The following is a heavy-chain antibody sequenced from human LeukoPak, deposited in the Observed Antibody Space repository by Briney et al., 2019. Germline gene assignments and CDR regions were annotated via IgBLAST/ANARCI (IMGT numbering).Heavy chain of an antibody. V-gene: IGHV3-30-3*01. CDR1: GFTFSSYA. D-gene: IGHD6-13*01. CDR2: ISYDGSNK. CDR3: ARDIAAADYYGMDV. Sequence: PGGSLRLSCAASGFTFSSYAMHWVRQAPGKGLEWVAVISYDGSNKYYADSVKGRFTISRDNSKNTLYLQMNSLRAEDTAVYYCARDIAAADYYGMDVWGQGTTVTVSS. J-gene: IGHJ6*02.